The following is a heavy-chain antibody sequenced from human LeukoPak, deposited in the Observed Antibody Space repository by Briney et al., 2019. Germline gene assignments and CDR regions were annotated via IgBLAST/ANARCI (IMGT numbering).Heavy chain of an antibody. CDR1: GSTFGINA. V-gene: IGHV3-23*01. CDR3: AKDGDYGCGSDY. CDR2: ISGSATST. J-gene: IGHJ4*02. Sequence: GGSLGLSCPAPGSTFGINAMTWAGKPPGKGRGWASAISGSATSTYYADSVKGRFTISRDNSKNTVYLQMNSLRAEDTAVYYCAKDGDYGCGSDYWGQGTLVTVSS. D-gene: IGHD4-17*01.